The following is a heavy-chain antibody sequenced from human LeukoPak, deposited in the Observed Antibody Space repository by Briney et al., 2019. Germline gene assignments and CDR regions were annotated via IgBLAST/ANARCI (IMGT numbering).Heavy chain of an antibody. CDR3: ARRLSGYYTYYFDY. Sequence: KSSETLSLTCTVSGGSISSSSYYWGWIRQPPGKGLEWIGSIGSIYYSGSTYYNPSLKSRVTISVDTSKNQFSLKLSSVTAADTAVYYCARRLSGYYTYYFDYWGQGTLVTVSS. V-gene: IGHV4-39*01. D-gene: IGHD3-22*01. CDR1: GGSISSSSYY. J-gene: IGHJ4*02. CDR2: IYYSGST.